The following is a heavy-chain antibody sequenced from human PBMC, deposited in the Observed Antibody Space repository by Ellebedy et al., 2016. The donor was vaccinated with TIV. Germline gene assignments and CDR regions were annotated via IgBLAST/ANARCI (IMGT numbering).Heavy chain of an antibody. Sequence: GGSLRLSCAASGFTFSGYFMHWVRQAPGKGLEYVSSISGNGDITHYANSVKGRFTISRDNSKNTLYLQMGSLRAEDMAVYYCARDRDGGYGFDPWGQGTLVTVSS. D-gene: IGHD5-12*01. CDR3: ARDRDGGYGFDP. CDR1: GFTFSGYF. J-gene: IGHJ5*02. V-gene: IGHV3-64*01. CDR2: ISGNGDIT.